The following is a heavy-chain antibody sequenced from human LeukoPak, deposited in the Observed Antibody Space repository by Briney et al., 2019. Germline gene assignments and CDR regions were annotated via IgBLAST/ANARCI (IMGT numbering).Heavy chain of an antibody. D-gene: IGHD4-17*01. Sequence: GASVKVSCKASGGTFSSYAISWVRQAPGQGLEWMGRIIPILGIANYAQKFQGRVTITADKSTSTAYMELSSLRPEDAAVYYCAGVSDYEDYWGQGTLVTVSS. J-gene: IGHJ4*02. CDR2: IIPILGIA. CDR3: AGVSDYEDY. V-gene: IGHV1-69*04. CDR1: GGTFSSYA.